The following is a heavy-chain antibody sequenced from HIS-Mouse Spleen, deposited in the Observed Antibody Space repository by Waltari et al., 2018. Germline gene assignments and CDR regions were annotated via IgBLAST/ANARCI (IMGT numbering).Heavy chain of an antibody. CDR1: GGSISSSSYY. D-gene: IGHD6-13*01. J-gene: IGHJ2*01. V-gene: IGHV4-39*07. CDR2: IDYSGGT. Sequence: QLQLQESGPGLVKPSETLSLTCTVAGGSISSSSYYWGWIRQHQGKGLEWIGSIDYSGGTYYNPSLKSRVTISVDTSKNQFSLKLSSVTAADTAVYYCAREIPYSSSWYDWYFDLWGRGTLVTVSS. CDR3: AREIPYSSSWYDWYFDL.